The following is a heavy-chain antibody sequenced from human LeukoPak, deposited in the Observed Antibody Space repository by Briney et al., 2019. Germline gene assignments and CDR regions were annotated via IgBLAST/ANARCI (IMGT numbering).Heavy chain of an antibody. CDR3: ARGFRNSFSDF. Sequence: LETLSLTCNVSGGAIRGYYWSWMRQPPGKGLEWIGHIYYTGNTNYNPSLKSRVTISVDMSKSQFSLRLTSVTTADTAVYYCARGFRNSFSDFWGQGTLVTVSS. CDR1: GGAIRGYY. V-gene: IGHV4-59*01. D-gene: IGHD1-7*01. J-gene: IGHJ4*02. CDR2: IYYTGNT.